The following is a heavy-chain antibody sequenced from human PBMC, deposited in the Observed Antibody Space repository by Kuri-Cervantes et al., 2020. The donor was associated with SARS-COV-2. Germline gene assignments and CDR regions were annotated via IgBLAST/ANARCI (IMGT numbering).Heavy chain of an antibody. CDR1: GFTFSSYA. CDR2: ISSSSSTI. J-gene: IGHJ6*02. CDR3: TREAPCRIVGAICYGMDV. D-gene: IGHD1-26*01. V-gene: IGHV3-48*02. Sequence: LSLTCAAFGFTFSSYAMNWVRQAPGKGLEWVSYISSSSSTIYYADSVKGRFTISRDNAKNSLYLQMNSLRDEDTAVYYCTREAPCRIVGAICYGMDVWGQGTTVTVSS.